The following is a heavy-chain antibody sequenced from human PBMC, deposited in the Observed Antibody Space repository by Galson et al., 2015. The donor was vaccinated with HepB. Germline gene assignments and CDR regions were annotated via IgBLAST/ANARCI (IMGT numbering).Heavy chain of an antibody. CDR1: GLPFSDHA. CDR2: ISGSAYRT. Sequence: SLRLSCAASGLPFSDHAMSWVRQAPGKGLEWVSAISGSAYRTYYADSVKGRFSISRDNSKNTLYLQMNSLRAEDTAVYYCAKDYPGDLSPGFNYFDYWGQGTLATVSS. J-gene: IGHJ4*02. CDR3: AKDYPGDLSPGFNYFDY. V-gene: IGHV3-23*01. D-gene: IGHD1-1*01.